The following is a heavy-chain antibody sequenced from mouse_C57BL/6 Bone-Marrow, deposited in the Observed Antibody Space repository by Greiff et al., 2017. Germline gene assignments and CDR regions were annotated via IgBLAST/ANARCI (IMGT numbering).Heavy chain of an antibody. V-gene: IGHV1-55*01. CDR3: ARPYYSNDWYFDV. J-gene: IGHJ1*03. Sequence: QVQLKQPGAELVKPGASVKMSCKASGYTFTSYWITWVKQRPGQGLEWIGDIYPGSGSTNYNEKFKSKATLTVDTSSITAYMQLSSLTSEDSAVYYCARPYYSNDWYFDVWGTGTTVTVSS. CDR1: GYTFTSYW. D-gene: IGHD2-5*01. CDR2: IYPGSGST.